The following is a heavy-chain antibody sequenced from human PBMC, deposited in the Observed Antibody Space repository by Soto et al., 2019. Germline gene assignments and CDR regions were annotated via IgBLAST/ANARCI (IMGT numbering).Heavy chain of an antibody. J-gene: IGHJ4*02. CDR3: WRGPVVGYFAWLSYYSYDFDD. D-gene: IGHD3-9*01. V-gene: IGHV4-34*01. Sequence: AETLSLTCAVYGGSFSGYYWSWIRQPPGKGLEWIGEINHSGSTNYNPSLKRRGTISVNTNTNHFSLKLSSVTAADASVYYYWRGPVVGYFAWLSYYSYDFDDWGQGTLVTVSS. CDR2: INHSGST. CDR1: GGSFSGYY.